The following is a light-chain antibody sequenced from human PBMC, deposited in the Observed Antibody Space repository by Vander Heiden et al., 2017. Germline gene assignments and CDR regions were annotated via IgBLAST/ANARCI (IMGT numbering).Light chain of an antibody. CDR3: QIWQSSAWV. V-gene: IGLV5-45*02. CDR1: RGINVGTYR. J-gene: IGLJ3*02. CDR2: YKLVSDK. Sequence: QAVLTQPSSLSASPGASASLTCTLRRGINVGTYRIYWYQQKPGSPPQSLLRYKLVSDKQQGSGVPSRFAGSKDASGNAATLIISGLQAEDEADYYCQIWQSSAWVFGGGTKLTVL.